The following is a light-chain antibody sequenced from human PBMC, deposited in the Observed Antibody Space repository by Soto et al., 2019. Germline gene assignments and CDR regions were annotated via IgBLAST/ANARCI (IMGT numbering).Light chain of an antibody. CDR1: QSISSW. Sequence: DIQMTQSPSTLSASVGDRVTITCRASQSISSWLAWYQQKPGKAPKLLIYKASSLETGVPSRFSGSGSGTEFTLTISGLQPDDFATYYCQQYNSYSGYTFGQGNKLEIK. CDR2: KAS. CDR3: QQYNSYSGYT. V-gene: IGKV1-5*03. J-gene: IGKJ2*01.